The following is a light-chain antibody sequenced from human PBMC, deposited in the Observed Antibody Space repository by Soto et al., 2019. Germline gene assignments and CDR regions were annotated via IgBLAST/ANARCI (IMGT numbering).Light chain of an antibody. V-gene: IGKV1-17*01. Sequence: DIQMTQSPSSLSASVGDRVTITCRASQDIVSYLGWVQQKPGKAPRRLIYAASTLESGVPSRFSGSGSGKEFTLTISSLQPEDFETYYCLQHSNYPFTFGPGTKMDIK. CDR3: LQHSNYPFT. CDR2: AAS. J-gene: IGKJ3*01. CDR1: QDIVSY.